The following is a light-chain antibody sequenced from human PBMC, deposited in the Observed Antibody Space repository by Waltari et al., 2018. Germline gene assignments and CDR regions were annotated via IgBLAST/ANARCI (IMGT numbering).Light chain of an antibody. CDR1: QSVLYNYNKKNY. V-gene: IGKV4-1*01. CDR2: WAS. Sequence: DIVLTQSPDSLALSLGERATINCKSSQSVLYNYNKKNYVAGYQQRPRESPKLLTSWASMREAGVPDRFSGSGSGTDFTLTISSLQAEDVAVYYCQQYYITPWAFGQGTKVEIK. CDR3: QQYYITPWA. J-gene: IGKJ1*01.